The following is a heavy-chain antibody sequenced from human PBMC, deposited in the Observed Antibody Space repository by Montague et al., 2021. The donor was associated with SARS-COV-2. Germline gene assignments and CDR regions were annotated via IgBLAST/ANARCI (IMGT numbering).Heavy chain of an antibody. CDR2: IYYSGST. J-gene: IGHJ6*02. CDR1: GGSISSSSYY. D-gene: IGHD1-20*01. V-gene: IGHV4-39*07. CDR3: ARDQGYNWNYYYYYGMDV. Sequence: SETLSLTCTVSGGSISSSSYYWGWIRQPPGKGLEWIGSIYYSGSTYYNPSLKSRVTISVDTSKNQFFLKLSSVTAADTAVYYCARDQGYNWNYYYYYGMDVWGQGTTVTVSS.